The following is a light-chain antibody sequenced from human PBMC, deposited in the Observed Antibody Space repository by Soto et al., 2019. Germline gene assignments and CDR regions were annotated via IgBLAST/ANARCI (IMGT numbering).Light chain of an antibody. J-gene: IGLJ1*01. CDR1: SSDVGGYNY. Sequence: QSALTQPPSASGSPGQSVAISCTGTSSDVGGYNYVSWYQQHPGKAPKLMIYEVNKRPSGVPDRFSGSKSGNTASLAVSGLQAEDEADYYCSSYAGRTLYVFGTGTRSQS. V-gene: IGLV2-8*01. CDR2: EVN. CDR3: SSYAGRTLYV.